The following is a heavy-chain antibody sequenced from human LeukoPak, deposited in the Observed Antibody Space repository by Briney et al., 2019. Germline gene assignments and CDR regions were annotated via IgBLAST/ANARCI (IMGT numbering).Heavy chain of an antibody. CDR2: IYYSGST. CDR1: GGSITSGGYY. V-gene: IGHV4-31*03. CDR3: ARDSGDWFDP. Sequence: SETLSLTCTDSGGSITSGGYYCSWIRQHPGKGLEWIGYIYYSGSTYYNPSLKSRVTIPVDTSKNQFSLKLTSVTAADTAVYYCARDSGDWFDPWGQGTLVTVSS. J-gene: IGHJ5*02.